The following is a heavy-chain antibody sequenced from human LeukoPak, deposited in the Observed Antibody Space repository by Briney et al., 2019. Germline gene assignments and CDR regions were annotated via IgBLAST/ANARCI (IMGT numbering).Heavy chain of an antibody. CDR3: AKEWSGYYLGFYYYYGMDV. J-gene: IGHJ6*02. Sequence: GGSLRLSCAASGFTFSSYGMHWVRQAPGKGLEWVAVISYDGSNKYYADSVKGRFTISRDNSKNTLYLQMNSLRAEDTAVYYCAKEWSGYYLGFYYYYGMDVWGQGTTVTVSS. D-gene: IGHD3-3*01. V-gene: IGHV3-30*18. CDR2: ISYDGSNK. CDR1: GFTFSSYG.